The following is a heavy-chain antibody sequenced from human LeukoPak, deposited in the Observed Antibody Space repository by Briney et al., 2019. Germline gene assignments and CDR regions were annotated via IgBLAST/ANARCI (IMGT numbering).Heavy chain of an antibody. V-gene: IGHV1-2*02. CDR3: ARVGHPTDIVAVPAARSDLGTFDY. J-gene: IGHJ4*02. D-gene: IGHD2-2*01. CDR1: GYTFTGYY. Sequence: ASVKVSCKASGYTFTGYYMHRVLQAPGQGLEWMGWINPNSGGTNYQGRVTMTRDTSISTAYMELSRLTPDDTAVYYCARVGHPTDIVAVPAARSDLGTFDYWGQGTLVTVSS. CDR2: INPNSGGT.